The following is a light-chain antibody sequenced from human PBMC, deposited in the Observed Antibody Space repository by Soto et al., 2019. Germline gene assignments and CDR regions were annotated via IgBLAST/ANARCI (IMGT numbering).Light chain of an antibody. Sequence: CSPTLPSSACGASGQTSAVAGSLNNNDVGGYNYVSWYQQHPGKAPKLMICDVSNRPSGVSNRFSGSKSGNTASLTISGLQAEDEADYYCSSYTSSSTRYVFGTGTKVTVL. CDR1: NNDVGGYNY. CDR3: SSYTSSSTRYV. V-gene: IGLV2-14*01. J-gene: IGLJ1*01. CDR2: DVS.